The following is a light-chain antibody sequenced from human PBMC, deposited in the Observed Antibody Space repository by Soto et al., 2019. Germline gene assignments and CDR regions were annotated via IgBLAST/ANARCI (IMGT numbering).Light chain of an antibody. Sequence: EIVLTQSPGTLSLSPGERATLSCRASQSVSSSYLAWYQQKPGQAPRLLIYGASSRATGIPDRFSGSGSGTDFPLTISRLEPEGFAVYYCQQYGSSRWTFGQGTKVEIK. V-gene: IGKV3-20*01. J-gene: IGKJ1*01. CDR3: QQYGSSRWT. CDR1: QSVSSSY. CDR2: GAS.